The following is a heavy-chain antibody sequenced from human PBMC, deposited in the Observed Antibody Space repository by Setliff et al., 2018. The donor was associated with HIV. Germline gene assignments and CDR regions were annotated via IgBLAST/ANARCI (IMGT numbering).Heavy chain of an antibody. D-gene: IGHD4-17*01. V-gene: IGHV4-59*01. CDR3: ARVQMAYAAFDV. Sequence: PSETLSLTCTVSGGSFSSYHWSWIRQPPGKGLEWIGSIYFTGSSDNNPSLKSRVTLSVDTSKHQFSLKLSSATAEDTAVYYCARVQMAYAAFDVWGQGTMVTVSS. J-gene: IGHJ3*01. CDR1: GGSFSSYH. CDR2: IYFTGSS.